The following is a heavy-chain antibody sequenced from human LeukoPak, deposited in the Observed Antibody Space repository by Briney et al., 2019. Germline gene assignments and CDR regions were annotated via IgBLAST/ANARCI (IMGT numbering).Heavy chain of an antibody. CDR3: ARSASGWGFDD. D-gene: IGHD6-19*01. V-gene: IGHV5-51*01. CDR1: GYSFTTYW. J-gene: IGHJ4*02. CDR2: IYPGDSDT. Sequence: GASLQISCKGSGYSFTTYWIGWVRQLSGKGLEWMGIIYPGDSDTRYSPSFQGQVTISADKSISTAYLQWSSLKASDSAMYYCARSASGWGFDDWGQGTLVTVSS.